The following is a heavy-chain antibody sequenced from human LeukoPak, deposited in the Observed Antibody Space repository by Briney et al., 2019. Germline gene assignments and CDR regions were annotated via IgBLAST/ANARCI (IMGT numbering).Heavy chain of an antibody. CDR3: ARSREPPYDILTGYIV. CDR1: GGTFSSYA. CDR2: IIPIFGTA. J-gene: IGHJ4*02. D-gene: IGHD3-9*01. V-gene: IGHV1-69*06. Sequence: EASVKVSCKASGGTFSSYAISWVRQAPGQGLEWMGGIIPIFGTANYAQKFQGRVTITADKSTSTAYMELSSLRSENTAVYHCARSREPPYDILTGYIVWGQGTLVTVSS.